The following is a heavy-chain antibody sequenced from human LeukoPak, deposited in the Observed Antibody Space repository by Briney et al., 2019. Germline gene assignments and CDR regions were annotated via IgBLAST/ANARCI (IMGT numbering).Heavy chain of an antibody. Sequence: SETLSLTCTVSGYSISSGFYWGWIRQPPGKGLEYIGYTHYSGSTNYNPSLKSRVTISLYTSGNQFSLKLSYVTAADTAVYYCASGYCGGACQLGGVDMWGQGKMVTVSP. V-gene: IGHV4-61*01. J-gene: IGHJ3*02. CDR3: ASGYCGGACQLGGVDM. D-gene: IGHD2-21*02. CDR1: GYSISSGFY. CDR2: THYSGST.